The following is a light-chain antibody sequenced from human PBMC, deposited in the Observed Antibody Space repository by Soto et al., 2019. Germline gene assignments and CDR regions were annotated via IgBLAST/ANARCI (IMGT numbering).Light chain of an antibody. V-gene: IGLV2-14*01. CDR1: SSDVGGYNY. Sequence: QSVLTQPASVSGSPGQSITISCTGTSSDVGGYNYVSWYQQHPGKAPQLMMYEVSNRPSGVSNRFSGSKSGNTASLTISGLQAEDEGNYYCSSYTSSSTVVFGGGTKLTVL. CDR2: EVS. J-gene: IGLJ2*01. CDR3: SSYTSSSTVV.